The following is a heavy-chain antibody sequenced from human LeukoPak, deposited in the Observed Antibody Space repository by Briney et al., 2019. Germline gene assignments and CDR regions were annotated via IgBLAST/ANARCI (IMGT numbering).Heavy chain of an antibody. CDR1: GGSISSGSYY. V-gene: IGHV4-61*02. J-gene: IGHJ5*02. D-gene: IGHD3-22*01. CDR3: ARYPAYYYDSSGYNNWFDP. Sequence: TLSLTCTVSGGSISSGSYYWSWIRQPAGKGLEWIGRIYTSRNTKYNPSLKSRVTISVDTSKNQFSLKLSSVTAADTAVYYCARYPAYYYDSSGYNNWFDPWGQGTLVTVSS. CDR2: IYTSRNT.